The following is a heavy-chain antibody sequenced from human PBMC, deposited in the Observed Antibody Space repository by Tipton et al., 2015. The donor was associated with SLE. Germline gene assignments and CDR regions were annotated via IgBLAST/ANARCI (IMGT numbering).Heavy chain of an antibody. CDR3: TRGAHSNYPDY. Sequence: TLSLTCTVSGGSISSYYWSWIRQPPGKGLEWIGYIYYSGSTNYNPSLKSRVTISVDTSKNQFSLKLSSVTAADTAVYYCTRGAHSNYPDYWGQGTLVTVSS. CDR2: IYYSGST. J-gene: IGHJ4*02. D-gene: IGHD4-11*01. CDR1: GGSISSYY. V-gene: IGHV4-59*01.